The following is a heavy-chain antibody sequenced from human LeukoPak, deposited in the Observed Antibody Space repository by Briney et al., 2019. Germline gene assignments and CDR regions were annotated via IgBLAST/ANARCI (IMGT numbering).Heavy chain of an antibody. CDR3: ARSYYYDSSGYYAFDY. V-gene: IGHV4-34*01. CDR1: GFTFSSYG. D-gene: IGHD3-22*01. CDR2: INHSGST. Sequence: LRLSCAASGFTFSSYGMHWVRQAPGKGLEWIGEINHSGSTNYSPSLKRRLTISVDTSKNQFSLKLSSVTVAVTAVYYCARSYYYDSSGYYAFDYWGQGTLVTVSS. J-gene: IGHJ4*02.